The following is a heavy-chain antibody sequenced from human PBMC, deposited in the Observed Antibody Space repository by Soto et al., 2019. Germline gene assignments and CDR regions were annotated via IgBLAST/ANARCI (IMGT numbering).Heavy chain of an antibody. CDR1: GFTVSSNY. D-gene: IGHD5-12*01. V-gene: IGHV3-66*01. J-gene: IGHJ4*02. Sequence: PGGSLRLSCAASGFTVSSNYMSWVRQAPGKGLEWVSVIYSGGSTYYADSVKGRFTISRDDSKNTLYLQMNSLRAEDTAVYYCASLEKDPDIVATIGNYWGQGTLVTVSS. CDR3: ASLEKDPDIVATIGNY. CDR2: IYSGGST.